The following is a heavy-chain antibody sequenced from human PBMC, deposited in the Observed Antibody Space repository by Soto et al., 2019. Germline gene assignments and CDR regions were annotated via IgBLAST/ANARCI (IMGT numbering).Heavy chain of an antibody. Sequence: WIRQPPGKVLEWSAEIRPSGSTDYSPSRKARLTITKDTSKNKVVLTITNMDPVDTATYYCAHMASGCYLFDYWGHGTLVTVSS. CDR3: AHMASGCYLFDY. CDR2: IRPSGST. J-gene: IGHJ4*01. D-gene: IGHD6-19*01. V-gene: IGHV2-5*01.